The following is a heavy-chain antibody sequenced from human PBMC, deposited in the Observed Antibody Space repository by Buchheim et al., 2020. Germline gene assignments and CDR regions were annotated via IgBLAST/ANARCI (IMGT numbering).Heavy chain of an antibody. CDR1: GGSFSGYY. CDR2: INHSGST. D-gene: IGHD5-24*01. V-gene: IGHV4-34*01. J-gene: IGHJ4*02. CDR3: AGIRDGFMAIDY. Sequence: QVQLQQGGAGLLKPSEPLSLTCAVFGGSFSGYYWSWIRQPPGKGLEWIGEINHSGSTNYNPSLKSRVTVSVDMSKKQFSLKLTSVTAADTAVYYCAGIRDGFMAIDYWGQGTL.